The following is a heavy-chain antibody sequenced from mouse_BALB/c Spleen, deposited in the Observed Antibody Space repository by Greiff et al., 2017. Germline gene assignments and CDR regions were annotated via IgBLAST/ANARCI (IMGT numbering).Heavy chain of an antibody. D-gene: IGHD2-10*01. CDR3: ASTYYGNYAWFAY. V-gene: IGHV2-9*02. J-gene: IGHJ3*01. CDR1: GFSLTSYG. CDR2: IWAGGST. Sequence: VQRVESGPGLVAPSQSLSITCTVSGFSLTSYGVHWVRQPPGKGLEWLGVIWAGGSTNYNSALMSRLSISKDNSKSQVFLKMNSLQTDDTAMYYCASTYYGNYAWFAYWGQGTLVTVSA.